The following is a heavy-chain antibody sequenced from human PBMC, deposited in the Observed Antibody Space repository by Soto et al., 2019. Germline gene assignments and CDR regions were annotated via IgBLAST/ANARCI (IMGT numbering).Heavy chain of an antibody. V-gene: IGHV3-23*01. J-gene: IGHJ4*02. CDR1: VFTFSSYA. CDR2: ISGSGGST. CDR3: AKDQGGDFFFDY. Sequence: PWWSLRLSCSASVFTFSSYAMSWFRQAPGKGLEWVSAISGSGGSTYYADSVKGRFTISRDNSKNTLYLQMNSLRAEDTAVYYCAKDQGGDFFFDYWGQGTLVTVSS. D-gene: IGHD4-17*01.